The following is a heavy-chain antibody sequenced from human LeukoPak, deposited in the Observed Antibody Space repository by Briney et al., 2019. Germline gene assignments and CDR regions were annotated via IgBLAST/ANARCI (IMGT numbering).Heavy chain of an antibody. D-gene: IGHD3-22*01. CDR2: ISGSSGST. J-gene: IGHJ4*02. Sequence: GGSLRLSCAASGFTFSSYALSWCRQAPGKGLEWLSAISGSSGSTYYAHSFKGRFTISRDNSKNTLYLQMNSLRAEDTAVYYCANPDQLYDSSGYYSFDYWGQGTLVTVSS. V-gene: IGHV3-23*01. CDR1: GFTFSSYA. CDR3: ANPDQLYDSSGYYSFDY.